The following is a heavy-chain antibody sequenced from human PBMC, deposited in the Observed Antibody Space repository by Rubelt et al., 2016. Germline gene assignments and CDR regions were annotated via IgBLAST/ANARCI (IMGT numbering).Heavy chain of an antibody. CDR3: ARGHYGA. CDR1: GGTFSSYA. CDR2: INANTGDP. V-gene: IGHV7-4-1*02. Sequence: QVQLVQSGAEVKKPGSSVKVSCKASGGTFSSYAISWVRQAPGQRLEWRGWINANTGDPTYAQGFTGRFVFSWDTSVNTAYLQISSLQPEDTAVYFCARGHYGAWGQGTLVTVSS. J-gene: IGHJ5*02. D-gene: IGHD4/OR15-4a*01.